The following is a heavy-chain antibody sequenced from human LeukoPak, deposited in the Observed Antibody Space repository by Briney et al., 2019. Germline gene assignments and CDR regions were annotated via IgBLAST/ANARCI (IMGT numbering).Heavy chain of an antibody. Sequence: SETLSLTCAVYGGSFSGYYWSWIRQPPGKGLEWIGEINHSGSTNYNPSLKSRVTISVDTSKNQFSLKLSSVTAADTAVYYCARVKRITMVRGVTGRGYYFDYWGQGTLATVSS. CDR1: GGSFSGYY. V-gene: IGHV4-34*01. J-gene: IGHJ4*02. CDR3: ARVKRITMVRGVTGRGYYFDY. CDR2: INHSGST. D-gene: IGHD3-10*01.